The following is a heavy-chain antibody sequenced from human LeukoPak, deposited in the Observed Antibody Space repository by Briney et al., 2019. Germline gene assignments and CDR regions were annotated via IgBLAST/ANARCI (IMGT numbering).Heavy chain of an antibody. J-gene: IGHJ6*04. CDR3: AREVFHCTNGVCTSSDV. Sequence: ASVKVSCKASGYTFTSYDINWVRQATGQGLEWMGWMNPNSGNTGYAQKFQGRVTMTRNTSISTAYMELSSLRSEDTAVYYCAREVFHCTNGVCTSSDVWGKGTTVTVSS. D-gene: IGHD2-8*01. CDR2: MNPNSGNT. V-gene: IGHV1-8*01. CDR1: GYTFTSYD.